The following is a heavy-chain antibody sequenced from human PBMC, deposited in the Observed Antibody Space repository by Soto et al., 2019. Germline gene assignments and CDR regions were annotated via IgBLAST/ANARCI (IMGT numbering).Heavy chain of an antibody. V-gene: IGHV1-18*01. J-gene: IGHJ6*02. CDR1: GYTFTSYG. Sequence: QVQLVQSGAEVKKPGASVKVSCKASGYTFTSYGISWVRQAPGQGLEWMGWISAYNGNTNYAQKLQGRATMATGTATSTAYMEVRSLRSDDTAVYYCAKFGGGSSGWDYYYYGMDVWGQGTTVTVSS. CDR2: ISAYNGNT. CDR3: AKFGGGSSGWDYYYYGMDV. D-gene: IGHD6-19*01.